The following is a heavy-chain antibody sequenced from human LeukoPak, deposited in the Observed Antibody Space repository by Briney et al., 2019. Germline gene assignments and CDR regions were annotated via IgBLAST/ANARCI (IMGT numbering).Heavy chain of an antibody. CDR2: INPNSGGT. J-gene: IGHJ4*02. D-gene: IGHD3-3*01. CDR1: GYTFSGYY. V-gene: IGHV1-2*02. Sequence: ASVNVSCKATGYTFSGYYMHWVRQAPGQGLERMGWINPNSGGTNYAQTFQGRVTMTRDTSISTAYMELSRLRSDDAAVYYCASRGSIFGVGEFDYWGQGTLVTVSS. CDR3: ASRGSIFGVGEFDY.